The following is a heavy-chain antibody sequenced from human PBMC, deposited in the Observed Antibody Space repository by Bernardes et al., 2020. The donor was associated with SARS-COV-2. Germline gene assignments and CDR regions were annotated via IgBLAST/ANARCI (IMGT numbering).Heavy chain of an antibody. V-gene: IGHV5-51*01. CDR1: GYSFSNNW. J-gene: IGHJ5*02. CDR2: INPNDSNA. CDR3: AGHVREGSTRWLDP. Sequence: GESLNISCQGSGYSFSNNWIGWVRQMPGKGLEWMGIINPNDSNARDSPSFEGQVTMSVDKSVSTAYLQWSSLRASDTAMYYCAGHVREGSTRWLDPWGQGTLVTVSS. D-gene: IGHD6-13*01.